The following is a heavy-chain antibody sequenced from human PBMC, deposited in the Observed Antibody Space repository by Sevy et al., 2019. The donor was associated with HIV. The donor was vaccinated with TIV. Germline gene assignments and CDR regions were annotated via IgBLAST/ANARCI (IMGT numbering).Heavy chain of an antibody. D-gene: IGHD4-17*01. CDR1: GFTFSDYY. CDR3: ARDSTAGWFDP. Sequence: GGSLRLSCAASGFTFSDYYMSWIRQAPGKGLEWVSYISSSGSNIYYADSVKGRFTVSRDNAKNSMYLQMNSLRAEDTALYYCARDSTAGWFDPWGQGTLVTVSS. CDR2: ISSSGSNI. V-gene: IGHV3-11*01. J-gene: IGHJ5*02.